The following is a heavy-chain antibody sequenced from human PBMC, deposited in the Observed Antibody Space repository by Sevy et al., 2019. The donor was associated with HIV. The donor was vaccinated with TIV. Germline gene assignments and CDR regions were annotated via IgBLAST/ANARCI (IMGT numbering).Heavy chain of an antibody. CDR2: IIGSGGSS. V-gene: IGHV3-23*01. Sequence: GGSLRLSCAVSGFTFSNYAMSWVRQAPGKGLEWVSIIIGSGGSSFSADSVKGRFTISRDNSKNTLYLQMSSLRAEDTAVYFCAKVLAHCSGCHQVDHYYYGLDVWGQGTTVTVSS. CDR3: AKVLAHCSGCHQVDHYYYGLDV. CDR1: GFTFSNYA. D-gene: IGHD2-15*01. J-gene: IGHJ6*02.